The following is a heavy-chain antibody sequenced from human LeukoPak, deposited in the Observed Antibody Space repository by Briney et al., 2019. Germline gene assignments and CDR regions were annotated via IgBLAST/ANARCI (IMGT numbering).Heavy chain of an antibody. D-gene: IGHD3-22*01. V-gene: IGHV4-39*07. Sequence: SETLSLTCTVSGGSISSSSYYWGWIRQPPGKGLEWIGSIYYSGSTYYNPSLKSRVTISVDTSKNQFSLKLSSVTAADTAVYYCARCPDYYDSSGYYSWSWYFDLWGRGTLVTVSS. J-gene: IGHJ2*01. CDR3: ARCPDYYDSSGYYSWSWYFDL. CDR2: IYYSGST. CDR1: GGSISSSSYY.